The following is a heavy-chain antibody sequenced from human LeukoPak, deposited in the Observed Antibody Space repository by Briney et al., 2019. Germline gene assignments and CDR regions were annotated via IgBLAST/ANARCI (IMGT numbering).Heavy chain of an antibody. CDR1: GFTFSSYE. CDR3: AEVRITMMGGV. CDR2: ISSSGSTI. J-gene: IGHJ6*04. V-gene: IGHV3-48*03. Sequence: GGSLRLSCAASGFTFSSYEMNWVRQAPGKGLEWVSYISSSGSTIYYADSVKGRFTISRDNAKNSLYLQMNSLRAEDTAVYYCAEVRITMMGGVWGKGTTVTISS. D-gene: IGHD3-22*01.